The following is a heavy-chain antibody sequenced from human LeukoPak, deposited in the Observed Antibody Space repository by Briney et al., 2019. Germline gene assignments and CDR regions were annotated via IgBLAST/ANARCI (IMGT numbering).Heavy chain of an antibody. V-gene: IGHV1-46*01. J-gene: IGHJ5*02. CDR2: INPSGGST. Sequence: ASVKVSCKASGYTFTSYYMHWVRQAPGQGLEWMGIINPSGGSTSYAQKFQGRVTMTRDTSISTAYMELSRLTSDDTAVYYCARELYGSGRNWFDPWGQGTLVTVSS. CDR3: ARELYGSGRNWFDP. CDR1: GYTFTSYY. D-gene: IGHD3-10*01.